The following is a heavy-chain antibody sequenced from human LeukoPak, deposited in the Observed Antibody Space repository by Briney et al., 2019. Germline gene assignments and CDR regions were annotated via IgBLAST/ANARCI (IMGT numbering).Heavy chain of an antibody. J-gene: IGHJ3*02. D-gene: IGHD3-16*01. CDR3: AKGTTFDVFDM. Sequence: GGSLRLSCAASGFTFSSYWMHWVRQAPGKGLEWVSRISWNTGNIDYADSVKGRFTISRDNAKNSLYLQMNSLRAEDAALYYCAKGTTFDVFDMWGQGTMVTVSS. CDR1: GFTFSSYW. CDR2: ISWNTGNI. V-gene: IGHV3-9*01.